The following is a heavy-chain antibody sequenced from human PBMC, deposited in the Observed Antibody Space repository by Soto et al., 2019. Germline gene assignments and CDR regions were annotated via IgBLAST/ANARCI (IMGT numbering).Heavy chain of an antibody. J-gene: IGHJ4*02. V-gene: IGHV1-58*01. CDR2: IVVGSGNT. CDR3: AAESYYDFWSGYPRFDY. Sequence: SVKVSCKASGFTFTSSAVQWVRQARGQSLKWVGWIVVGSGNTNYAQKFQERVTITRDMSTSTAYMELSSLRSEDTAVYYCAAESYYDFWSGYPRFDYWGQGTLVTVSS. D-gene: IGHD3-3*01. CDR1: GFTFTSSA.